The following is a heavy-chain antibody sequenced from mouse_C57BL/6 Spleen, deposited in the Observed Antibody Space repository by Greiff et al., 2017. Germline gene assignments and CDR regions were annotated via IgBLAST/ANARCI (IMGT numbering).Heavy chain of an antibody. J-gene: IGHJ2*01. CDR3: TRFGGNFDY. V-gene: IGHV1-15*01. CDR1: GYTFTDYE. Sequence: VQVVESGAELVRPGASVTLSCKASGYTFTDYEMHWVKQTPVHGLEWIGAIDPETGGTAYNQKFKGKAILTADKSSSTAYMELRSLTSEDSAVYYCTRFGGNFDYWGQGTTLTVSS. CDR2: IDPETGGT. D-gene: IGHD3-1*01.